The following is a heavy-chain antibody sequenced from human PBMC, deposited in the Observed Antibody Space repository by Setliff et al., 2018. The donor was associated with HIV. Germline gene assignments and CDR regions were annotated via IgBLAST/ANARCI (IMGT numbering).Heavy chain of an antibody. CDR1: GGSISSSSYY. V-gene: IGHV4-39*07. CDR3: ARDSVVKPGGMDV. J-gene: IGHJ6*02. D-gene: IGHD2-15*01. CDR2: IYYSGST. Sequence: SETLSLTCTVSGGSISSSSYYWGWIRQPPGKGLQWIGIIYYSGSTYYNPSLNSRVTMSVDTSKNQFSLKLSSVTAADTAVYYCARDSVVKPGGMDVWGQGTTVTVSS.